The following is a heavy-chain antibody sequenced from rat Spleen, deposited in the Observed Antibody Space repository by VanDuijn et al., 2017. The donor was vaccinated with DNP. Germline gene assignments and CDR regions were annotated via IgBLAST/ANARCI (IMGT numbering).Heavy chain of an antibody. CDR2: ITTSGDST. V-gene: IGHV5-31*01. Sequence: EVSLVESGGGLVQPGRSLKLSCAASGFSFHDSWMGWVRQAPGKGLEWVASITTSGDSTYSPDSVKGRFTISRDNAKNTLYLQMNSLRSEDTATYYCARLLAGRSYYFDYWGQGVMVTVSS. CDR1: GFSFHDSW. CDR3: ARLLAGRSYYFDY. D-gene: IGHD2-7*01. J-gene: IGHJ2*01.